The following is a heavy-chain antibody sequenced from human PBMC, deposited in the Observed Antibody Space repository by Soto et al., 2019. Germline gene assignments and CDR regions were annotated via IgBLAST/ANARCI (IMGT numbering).Heavy chain of an antibody. CDR2: MNPNSGNT. V-gene: IGHV1-8*01. CDR3: AREVWSSTSCYREVGY. D-gene: IGHD2-2*02. CDR1: GYTFTSYD. J-gene: IGHJ4*02. Sequence: QVQLVQSGAEVKKPGASVKVSCKASGYTFTSYDINWVRQATGQGLEWMGWMNPNSGNTGYAQKFQGRVTMTRNTSISTAYMELSSLRSEDTAVYYCAREVWSSTSCYREVGYWGQGTLVTVSS.